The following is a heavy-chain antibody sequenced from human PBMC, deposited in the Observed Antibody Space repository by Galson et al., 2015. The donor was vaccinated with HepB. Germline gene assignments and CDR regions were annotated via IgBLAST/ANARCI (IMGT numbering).Heavy chain of an antibody. Sequence: SVKVSCKASGYTFTSYAMNWVRQAPGQGLEWMGWINTNTGNPTYAQGFTGRFVFSLDTSVSTAYLQISSLKAEDTAVYYCARDVRPIAVAGKAGPAEYFQHWGQGTLVTVSS. CDR3: ARDVRPIAVAGKAGPAEYFQH. CDR1: GYTFTSYA. D-gene: IGHD6-19*01. J-gene: IGHJ1*01. V-gene: IGHV7-4-1*02. CDR2: INTNTGNP.